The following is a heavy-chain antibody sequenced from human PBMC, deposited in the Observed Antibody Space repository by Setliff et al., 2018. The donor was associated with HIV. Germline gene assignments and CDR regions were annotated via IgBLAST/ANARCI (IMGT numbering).Heavy chain of an antibody. J-gene: IGHJ4*02. V-gene: IGHV5-10-1*04. CDR3: ARLSYGDYEKMLDY. D-gene: IGHD4-17*01. CDR1: GNSFSNHW. CDR2: IDPSDSYT. Sequence: GESLKISCKGSGNSFSNHWISWVRQVPGQGLEWMGNIDPSDSYTHYSPSFQGQVTISADNSISTAYLQWSSLKASDTAMYYCARLSYGDYEKMLDYWGQGTLVTVSS.